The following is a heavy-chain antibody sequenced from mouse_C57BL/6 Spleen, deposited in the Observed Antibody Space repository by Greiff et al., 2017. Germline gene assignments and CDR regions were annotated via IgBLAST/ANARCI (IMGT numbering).Heavy chain of an antibody. Sequence: QVQLQQPGAELVRPGSSVKLSCKASGYTFTSYWMHWVKQRPIQGLEWIGNIDPSDSETHYNQKFKDKATLTVDKSSSTAYMQLSSLTSEDSAVYCCARGGYSNPYYFDYWGKGTTLTVSS. CDR1: GYTFTSYW. V-gene: IGHV1-52*01. D-gene: IGHD2-5*01. CDR3: ARGGYSNPYYFDY. J-gene: IGHJ2*01. CDR2: IDPSDSET.